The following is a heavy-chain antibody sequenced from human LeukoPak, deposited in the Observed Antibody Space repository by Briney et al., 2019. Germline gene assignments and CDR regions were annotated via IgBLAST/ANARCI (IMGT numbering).Heavy chain of an antibody. CDR2: VHDSGST. Sequence: SDTLSLTCTVSGGSMRGHYWSWIRQPPGKGLEWIGDVHDSGSTNYSPSLKSRVTISGDTSKNQFSLKLSSVTAADTAVYYCARVKDSSGSFFGYWGQGTLVTVSS. D-gene: IGHD3-22*01. V-gene: IGHV4-59*11. CDR1: GGSMRGHY. CDR3: ARVKDSSGSFFGY. J-gene: IGHJ4*02.